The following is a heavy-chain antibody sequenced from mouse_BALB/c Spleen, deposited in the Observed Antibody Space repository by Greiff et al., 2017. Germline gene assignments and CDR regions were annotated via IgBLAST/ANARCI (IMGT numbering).Heavy chain of an antibody. J-gene: IGHJ2*01. D-gene: IGHD1-1*01. V-gene: IGHV5-4*02. CDR1: GFTFSDYY. CDR3: ARDEDGSFDY. CDR2: ISDGGSYT. Sequence: EVKLVESGGGLVKPGGSLKLSCAASGFTFSDYYMYWVRQTPEKRLEWVATISDGGSYTYYPDSVKGRFTISRDNAKNNLYLQMSSLKSEDTAMYYCARDEDGSFDYWGQGTTLTVSS.